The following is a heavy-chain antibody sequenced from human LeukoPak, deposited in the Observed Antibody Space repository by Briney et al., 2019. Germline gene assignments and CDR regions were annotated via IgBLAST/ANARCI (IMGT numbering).Heavy chain of an antibody. J-gene: IGHJ4*02. Sequence: GGSLRLSCAASGFTFDDYAMHWVRQAPGKGLEWVAVISYDGSNKYYADFVEGRFTISRDNSKNTLYLQMNSLRAEDTAVYYCAKVESEQWLLHYFDYWGQGTLVTVSS. CDR2: ISYDGSNK. V-gene: IGHV3-30*18. CDR1: GFTFDDYA. D-gene: IGHD6-19*01. CDR3: AKVESEQWLLHYFDY.